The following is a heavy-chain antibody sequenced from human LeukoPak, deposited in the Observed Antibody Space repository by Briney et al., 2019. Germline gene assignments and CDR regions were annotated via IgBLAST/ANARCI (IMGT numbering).Heavy chain of an antibody. CDR1: GYSFTSYW. Sequence: GESLKISCKGSGYSFTSYWIGWVRQMPGKGLEWMGIIYPGDSDTRYSPSFQGQVTISADKSISTDYLQWSSLKASDTAMYYCARRNPGIATAGMGRRYYYYYMDVWGKGTTVTVSS. CDR2: IYPGDSDT. D-gene: IGHD6-13*01. J-gene: IGHJ6*03. V-gene: IGHV5-51*01. CDR3: ARRNPGIATAGMGRRYYYYYMDV.